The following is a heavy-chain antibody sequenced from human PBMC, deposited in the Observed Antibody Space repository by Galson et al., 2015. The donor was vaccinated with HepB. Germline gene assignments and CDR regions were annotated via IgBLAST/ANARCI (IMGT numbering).Heavy chain of an antibody. J-gene: IGHJ3*02. V-gene: IGHV1-69*13. CDR3: ASGVPGYCSSTSCYGIGAFDI. CDR2: IIPIFGTA. Sequence: SVKVSCKASGGTFSSYAISWVRQAPGQGLEWMGGIIPIFGTANYAQKFQGRVTITADESTSTAYMELSSLRSEDTAVYYCASGVPGYCSSTSCYGIGAFDIWGQGTMVTVSS. D-gene: IGHD2-2*01. CDR1: GGTFSSYA.